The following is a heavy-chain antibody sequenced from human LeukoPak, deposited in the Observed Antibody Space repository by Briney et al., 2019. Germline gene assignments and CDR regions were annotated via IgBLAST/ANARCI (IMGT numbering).Heavy chain of an antibody. J-gene: IGHJ4*02. D-gene: IGHD6-13*01. CDR3: AKKTGSRVAAAGTILPHLDY. CDR1: GFTFSSYA. CDR2: ISGSGGST. Sequence: PGGSLRLSCAASGFTFSSYAMSWVRQAPGKGLEWVSAISGSGGSTYYADSVKGRFTISRDNSKNTLYLQMNSLRAEDTAVYYCAKKTGSRVAAAGTILPHLDYWGQGTLVTVSS. V-gene: IGHV3-23*01.